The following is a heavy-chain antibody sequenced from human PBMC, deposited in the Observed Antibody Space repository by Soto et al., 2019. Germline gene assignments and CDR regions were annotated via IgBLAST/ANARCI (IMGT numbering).Heavy chain of an antibody. Sequence: ASVKVSCKASGYTFTGYYMHWVRQAPGQGLEWMGWINPNSGGTNYAQKFQGWVTMTRDTSISTAYMELSRLRSDDTAVYYCAGDYGGNSGGLDYWGQGTLVTVSS. CDR1: GYTFTGYY. CDR2: INPNSGGT. V-gene: IGHV1-2*04. CDR3: AGDYGGNSGGLDY. J-gene: IGHJ4*02. D-gene: IGHD4-17*01.